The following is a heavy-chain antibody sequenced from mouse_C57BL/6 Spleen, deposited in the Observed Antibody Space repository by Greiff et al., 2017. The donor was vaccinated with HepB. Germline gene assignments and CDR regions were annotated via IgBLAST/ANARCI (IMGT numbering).Heavy chain of an antibody. Sequence: QVQLQQPGAELVLPGASVKLSCKASGYTFTSYWMHWVKQRPGQGLEWIGEIDPSASYTNYNQKFKGKSTLTVDKSSSTAYMQLSSLTSEDSAVYYCARSGGLRRYYSAMDYWGQGTSVTVSS. D-gene: IGHD2-2*01. CDR3: ARSGGLRRYYSAMDY. J-gene: IGHJ4*01. CDR1: GYTFTSYW. CDR2: IDPSASYT. V-gene: IGHV1-69*01.